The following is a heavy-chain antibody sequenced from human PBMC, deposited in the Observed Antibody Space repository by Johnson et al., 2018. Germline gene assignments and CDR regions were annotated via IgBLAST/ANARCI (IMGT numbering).Heavy chain of an antibody. CDR1: GLNFRSYS. J-gene: IGHJ6*03. CDR2: IRRGSPTI. Sequence: VQLVESGGGLVQPGGSLRLSCAASGLNFRSYSMNWVRPAPGKWLDWVSYIRRGSPTIYHADSVKGRFTISRDNAKNSLYLQMNSLRSVDTAVYYCATDMDFWGKGTTVNVS. V-gene: IGHV3-48*01. CDR3: ATDMDF.